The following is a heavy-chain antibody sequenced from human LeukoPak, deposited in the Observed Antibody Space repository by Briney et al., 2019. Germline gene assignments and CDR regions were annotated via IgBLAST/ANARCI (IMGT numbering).Heavy chain of an antibody. V-gene: IGHV4-30-4*01. J-gene: IGHJ4*02. CDR1: GGSISSGDYY. CDR3: ARDASSWGVRGV. CDR2: IYYSGST. Sequence: PSETLSLTCTVSGGSISSGDYYWSWIRQPPGKGLEWIGYIYYSGSTYYNPSLKSRVTISVDTSKNQFSLKLSSVTAADTAVYYCARDASSWGVRGVWGQGTLVTVSS. D-gene: IGHD3-10*01.